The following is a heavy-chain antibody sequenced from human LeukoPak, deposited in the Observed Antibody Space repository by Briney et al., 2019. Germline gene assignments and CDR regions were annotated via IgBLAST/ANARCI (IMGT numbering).Heavy chain of an antibody. V-gene: IGHV3-74*01. D-gene: IGHD3-10*01. Sequence: PGGSLRLSCAASGFRFGNSWMYWVRQGPGKGPVWVSRMKTDGTRIEYADSVKGRFTISRDNAKNTLFLQMSSLRVEDTAVYYCARGADHGGSYYPDWGQGTRVTVSS. CDR3: ARGADHGGSYYPD. J-gene: IGHJ4*02. CDR2: MKTDGTRI. CDR1: GFRFGNSW.